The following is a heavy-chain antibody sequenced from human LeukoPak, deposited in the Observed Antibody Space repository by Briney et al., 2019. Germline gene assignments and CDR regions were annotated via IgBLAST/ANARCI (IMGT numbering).Heavy chain of an antibody. D-gene: IGHD2-15*01. CDR2: ISGSGGST. Sequence: GGSLRLSCAASGFTFSSYAMSWVRQAPGKGLEWVPAISGSGGSTYYADSVKGRFTISRDNSKNTLYLQMNSLRAEDTAVYYCAISGVRCSGGSCYSPPTYYFDYWGQGTLVTVSS. J-gene: IGHJ4*02. V-gene: IGHV3-23*01. CDR3: AISGVRCSGGSCYSPPTYYFDY. CDR1: GFTFSSYA.